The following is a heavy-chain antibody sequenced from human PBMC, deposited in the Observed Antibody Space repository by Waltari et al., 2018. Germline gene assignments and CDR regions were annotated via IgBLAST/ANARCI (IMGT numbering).Heavy chain of an antibody. CDR3: ARASYCSGGSCYYFDY. D-gene: IGHD2-15*01. CDR2: IYSGGST. CDR1: GFTVSSNY. J-gene: IGHJ4*02. V-gene: IGHV3-53*01. Sequence: EVQLVESGGGLIQPGGSLRLSCAASGFTVSSNYMSWVRQAPGKGLEWVSVIYSGGSTYYADSVKGRFTISRDNSKNTLYLQMNSLRAEDTAVYYCARASYCSGGSCYYFDYWGQGTLVTVSS.